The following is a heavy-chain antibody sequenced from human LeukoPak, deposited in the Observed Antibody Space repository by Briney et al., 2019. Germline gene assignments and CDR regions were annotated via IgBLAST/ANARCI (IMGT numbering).Heavy chain of an antibody. J-gene: IGHJ4*02. Sequence: AASVXXSCKASGYTFTGYYMHWVRQAPGQGLEWMGWINPNSGGTNYAQKFQGRVTMTRDTSISTAYMELSRLRSDDTAVYYCARGDCSSTSCYDYWGQGTLVTVSS. CDR1: GYTFTGYY. D-gene: IGHD2-2*01. V-gene: IGHV1-2*02. CDR3: ARGDCSSTSCYDY. CDR2: INPNSGGT.